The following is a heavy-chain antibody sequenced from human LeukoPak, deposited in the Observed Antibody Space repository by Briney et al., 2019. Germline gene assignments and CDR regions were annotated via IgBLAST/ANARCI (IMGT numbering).Heavy chain of an antibody. CDR2: IKSSGSS. CDR3: ARPSLDYGGIDAFDF. Sequence: PSETLSLTCTVSGGSVSSYYWSWIRQPPGKGLEWIGYIKSSGSSNYNPSLKSRVTISVDTSKNQFSLKLSSVTAADTAVYYCARPSLDYGGIDAFDFWGQGTLVTVSS. D-gene: IGHD4-23*01. CDR1: GGSVSSYY. J-gene: IGHJ3*01. V-gene: IGHV4-4*09.